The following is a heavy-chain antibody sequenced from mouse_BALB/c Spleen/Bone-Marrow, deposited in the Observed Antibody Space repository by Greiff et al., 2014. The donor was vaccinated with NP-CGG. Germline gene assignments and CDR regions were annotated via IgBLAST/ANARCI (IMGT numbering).Heavy chain of an antibody. CDR3: AHYDYAYFDY. Sequence: VQLKQSGAELVKPGASVKLSCTASGFNIKDTYIHWGKQRPEQGLGWIGRIDPENGNTKYDPKFQGKATITADTSSNTAYLQLSSLASGDTAVYYCAHYDYAYFDYWGQGTTLTVSS. V-gene: IGHV14-3*02. D-gene: IGHD2-4*01. J-gene: IGHJ2*01. CDR2: IDPENGNT. CDR1: GFNIKDTY.